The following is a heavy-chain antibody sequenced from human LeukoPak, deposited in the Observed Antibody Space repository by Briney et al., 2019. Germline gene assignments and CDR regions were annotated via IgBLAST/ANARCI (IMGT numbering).Heavy chain of an antibody. J-gene: IGHJ5*02. V-gene: IGHV1-18*01. CDR1: GYTFTSYG. D-gene: IGHD6-13*01. CDR3: ARSIAAAPLRNWFDP. Sequence: ASVKVSCKASGYTFTSYGISWVRPAPGQGLEWMGWISAYNGNTNYAQKLQGRVTMTTDTSTSTAYMELRSLRSDDTAVYYCARSIAAAPLRNWFDPWGQGTLVTVSS. CDR2: ISAYNGNT.